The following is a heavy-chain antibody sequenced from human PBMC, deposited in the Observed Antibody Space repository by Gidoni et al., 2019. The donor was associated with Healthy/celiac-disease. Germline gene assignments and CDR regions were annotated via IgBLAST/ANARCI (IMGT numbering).Heavy chain of an antibody. V-gene: IGHV3-23*01. CDR1: GFTFSSYA. CDR2: ISGSGGST. Sequence: EVQLLESGGGLVQPGGSLRLSCAASGFTFSSYAMSWVRQAPGKGLEWVSAISGSGGSTYYADSVKGRFTISRDNSKNTLYLQMNSLRAEDTAVYYCAKDPAMTTVTKVDFDYWGQGTLVTVSS. CDR3: AKDPAMTTVTKVDFDY. D-gene: IGHD4-17*01. J-gene: IGHJ4*02.